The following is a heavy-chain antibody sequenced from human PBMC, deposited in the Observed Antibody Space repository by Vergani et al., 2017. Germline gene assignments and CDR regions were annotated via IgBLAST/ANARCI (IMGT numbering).Heavy chain of an antibody. CDR1: GFTFSSYW. D-gene: IGHD2-2*01. Sequence: EVHLVESGGGLVQPGESLRLSCAASGFTFSSYWMHWVRQVPGKGVVWGSRIHSDVIITDYADSVTGRFTISRANVRNTLYLQMNSLRAEDTAVYYCARTVTPAAISPFLNWGQGTLVTVSS. CDR2: IHSDVIIT. V-gene: IGHV3-74*01. J-gene: IGHJ4*02. CDR3: ARTVTPAAISPFLN.